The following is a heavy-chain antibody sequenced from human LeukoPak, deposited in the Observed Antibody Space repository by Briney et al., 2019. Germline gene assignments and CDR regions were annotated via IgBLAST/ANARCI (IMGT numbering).Heavy chain of an antibody. Sequence: AGSLRLSCAVAGFTFRSYAMRWVRPAPGKGLEWEAVISYDGSNKYYADSVKGRFTISRDNSKNSLYLQMNRLRAEDTAVYYRERRYSYGSGPFDYRGQGTLVTVSS. CDR2: ISYDGSNK. CDR3: ERRYSYGSGPFDY. V-gene: IGHV3-30*04. J-gene: IGHJ4*02. D-gene: IGHD5-18*01. CDR1: GFTFRSYA.